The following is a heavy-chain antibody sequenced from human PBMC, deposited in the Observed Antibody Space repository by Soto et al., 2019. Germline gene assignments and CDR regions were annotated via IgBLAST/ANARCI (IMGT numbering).Heavy chain of an antibody. D-gene: IGHD3-16*01. CDR3: ARRGEATLRVFDH. Sequence: SETLSLTCTVSGGSISSSSYYWGWIRQPPGEGLEWIGSIYYSGSTYYNPSLKSRVTISVDTSKNQFSLKLSSVTAADTAVYYCARRGEATLRVFDHWGQGTLVTVSS. V-gene: IGHV4-39*01. J-gene: IGHJ5*02. CDR2: IYYSGST. CDR1: GGSISSSSYY.